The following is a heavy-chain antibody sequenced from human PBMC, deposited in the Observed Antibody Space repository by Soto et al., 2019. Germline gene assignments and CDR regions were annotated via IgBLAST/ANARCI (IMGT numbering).Heavy chain of an antibody. CDR1: GGTFSSYT. V-gene: IGHV1-69*02. D-gene: IGHD6-13*01. Sequence: QVQLVQSGAEVKKPGSSVKVSCKASGGTFSSYTISWVRQAPGQGLEWMGRIIPILGIANYAQKFQGRVTITADKSTSTAYMELSSLRSEDTAVYYCAKSPAATMGIAAAGTNYWGQGTLVTVSS. CDR2: IIPILGIA. J-gene: IGHJ4*02. CDR3: AKSPAATMGIAAAGTNY.